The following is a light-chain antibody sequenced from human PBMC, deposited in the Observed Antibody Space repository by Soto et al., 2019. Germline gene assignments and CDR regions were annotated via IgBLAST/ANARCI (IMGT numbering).Light chain of an antibody. J-gene: IGKJ4*01. Sequence: EIVLTQSPGTPSLSPGEGATLSCRASQSVGNNYLAWYQQKPGKAPRFLMYDASTRATGIPDRFSGSGSGTDFTLTISRLESEDFAVYYCQQYGRTPLTFGGGTKVEIQ. CDR1: QSVGNNY. CDR2: DAS. CDR3: QQYGRTPLT. V-gene: IGKV3-20*01.